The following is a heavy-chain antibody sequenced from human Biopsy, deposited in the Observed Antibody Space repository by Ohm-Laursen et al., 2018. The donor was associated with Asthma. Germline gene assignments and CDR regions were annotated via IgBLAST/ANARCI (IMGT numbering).Heavy chain of an antibody. CDR2: IMTVFGTT. D-gene: IGHD6-19*01. CDR1: GGTFSNFA. V-gene: IGHV1-69*01. Sequence: SSVKVSCKAPGGTFSNFAISWVRQTPGQGLEWLGGIMTVFGTTNYAQKFQGRVTITADESTSTAYMEVTSLRSEDTAIYYCARCQVGYSSGWSLLLKKIYYSGMDVWGQGTTVTVSS. J-gene: IGHJ6*02. CDR3: ARCQVGYSSGWSLLLKKIYYSGMDV.